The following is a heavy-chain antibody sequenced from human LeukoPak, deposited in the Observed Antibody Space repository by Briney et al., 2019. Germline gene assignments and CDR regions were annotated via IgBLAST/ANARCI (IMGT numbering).Heavy chain of an antibody. J-gene: IGHJ6*02. CDR3: ARTMIVVVPNGVYYYYYGMDV. D-gene: IGHD3-22*01. Sequence: PGGSLRLSCAASGFTFNNYAMGWVRQAPGKGLEWVSAISSGGGSSNYADSVKGRFTISRDNSKNTLYLQMNSLRAEDTAVYYCARTMIVVVPNGVYYYYYGMDVWGQGTTVTVSS. V-gene: IGHV3-23*01. CDR1: GFTFNNYA. CDR2: ISSGGGSS.